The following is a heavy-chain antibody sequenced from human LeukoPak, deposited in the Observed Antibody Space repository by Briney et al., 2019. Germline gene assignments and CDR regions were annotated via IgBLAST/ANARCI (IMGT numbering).Heavy chain of an antibody. Sequence: PTGGSLRLSCAASGFTFSTSSMHWVRQAPGKGLEWVAVISYDGSNKFYADSVKGRFAISRDNSKNTLYLQMNSLRGYDSAVYYCARPLSNGYFHDSGGYYPYAMDVWGQGTTVTVSS. CDR1: GFTFSTSS. J-gene: IGHJ6*02. V-gene: IGHV3-30*09. D-gene: IGHD3-22*01. CDR2: ISYDGSNK. CDR3: ARPLSNGYFHDSGGYYPYAMDV.